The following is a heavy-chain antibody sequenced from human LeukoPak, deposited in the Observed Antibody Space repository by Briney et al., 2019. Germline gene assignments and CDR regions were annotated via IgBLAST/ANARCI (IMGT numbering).Heavy chain of an antibody. Sequence: SETLSLTCTVSGGSISSSSYYWGWIRQPPGKGLEWIGSIYYSGSTYYNPSLKSRVTISVDTSKNQFSLKLSSVTAADTAVYYCARGDSGYVDYWGQGTLVTVSS. D-gene: IGHD1-26*01. V-gene: IGHV4-39*07. CDR3: ARGDSGYVDY. CDR2: IYYSGST. J-gene: IGHJ4*02. CDR1: GGSISSSSYY.